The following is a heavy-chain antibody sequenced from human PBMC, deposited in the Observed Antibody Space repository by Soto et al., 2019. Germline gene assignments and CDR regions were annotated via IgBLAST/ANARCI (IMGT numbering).Heavy chain of an antibody. V-gene: IGHV4-38-2*01. Sequence: LSLTCAVSGYSISSGDYWGWIRQAPGKGLEWIGSVYYSGSTHYEPSLRGRIAISVDTLKSQFSLRLTSVTAADTAMYFCARNISTHFASWGQGIPVPV. D-gene: IGHD3-3*02. CDR1: GYSISSGDY. J-gene: IGHJ4*02. CDR2: VYYSGST. CDR3: ARNISTHFAS.